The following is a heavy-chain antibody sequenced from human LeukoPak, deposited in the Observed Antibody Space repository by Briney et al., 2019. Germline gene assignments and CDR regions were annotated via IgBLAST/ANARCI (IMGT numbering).Heavy chain of an antibody. D-gene: IGHD3-22*01. CDR1: GFTFSTNW. J-gene: IGHJ4*02. CDR2: INEDGNAR. CDR3: ARDQDNSGPLFDY. Sequence: GGSLRLSCAASGFTFSTNWMSWVRQAAGKGLEWVANINEDGNARAYVDSVRGRFTISRDNAKNSLYLQMSSLRAEDTAVYYRARDQDNSGPLFDYWGQGTLVTVSS. V-gene: IGHV3-7*05.